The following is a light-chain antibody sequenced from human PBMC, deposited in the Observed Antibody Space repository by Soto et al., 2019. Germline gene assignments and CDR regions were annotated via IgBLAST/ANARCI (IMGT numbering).Light chain of an antibody. J-gene: IGLJ2*01. V-gene: IGLV2-14*03. CDR3: SSHAAGSTLI. CDR1: SRDVGGYNE. CDR2: DVT. Sequence: ALTQPASLSGAPGQSTTTSSTGTSRDVGGYNEVSWYQQRPGKAPKLMIYDVTNRPSGVSNRFSGSKSGNTASLTISGLQAEDEAYYYCSSHAAGSTLIFGGGTKVTVL.